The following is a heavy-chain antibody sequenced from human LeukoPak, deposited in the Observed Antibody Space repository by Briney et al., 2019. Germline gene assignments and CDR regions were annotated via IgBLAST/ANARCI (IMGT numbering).Heavy chain of an antibody. D-gene: IGHD3-10*02. CDR3: ARRPVSVRGNSYGGAFDI. V-gene: IGHV5-51*01. Sequence: GESLKISCKGSGYSFTSYWIGWVRQMPGKGLEWMGIIYPDDSDTRYSPSFQGQVTISADKSISTAYLQWSSLKASETAMYYCARRPVSVRGNSYGGAFDIWGQGTMVTVSS. CDR2: IYPDDSDT. J-gene: IGHJ3*02. CDR1: GYSFTSYW.